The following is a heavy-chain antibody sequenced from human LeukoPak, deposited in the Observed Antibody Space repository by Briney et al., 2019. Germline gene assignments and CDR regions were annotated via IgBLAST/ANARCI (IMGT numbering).Heavy chain of an antibody. J-gene: IGHJ6*02. CDR1: GFTFDEYG. CDR2: INRNGGST. D-gene: IGHD3-3*01. V-gene: IGHV3-20*01. CDR3: ARDTRTYYDFWSGYWDPYSYYGMDV. Sequence: PGGSLRLSCAASGFTFDEYGMSWVRQAPGKGVEGGSGINRNGGSTDYPASLKGRFTISRDTPKNSLYLQMNTLRAEDTALYHCARDTRTYYDFWSGYWDPYSYYGMDVWGQGTPVTVSS.